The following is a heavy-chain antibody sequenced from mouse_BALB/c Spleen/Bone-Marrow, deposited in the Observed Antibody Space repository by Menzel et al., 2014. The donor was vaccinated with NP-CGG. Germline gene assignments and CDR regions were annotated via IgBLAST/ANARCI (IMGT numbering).Heavy chain of an antibody. D-gene: IGHD2-4*01. CDR2: IDPYNDGT. V-gene: IGHV1-14*01. Sequence: EVQLQQSGPELVKPGASVRMSCKASGYTFTNCVIHWVKQKPGQGLEWIGYIDPYNDGTKYNEKFKGKATLTSDKSSNTASMELSSLTSEDSAVYYCARGATMITFLDYWGQGTTLTVSS. J-gene: IGHJ2*01. CDR3: ARGATMITFLDY. CDR1: GYTFTNCV.